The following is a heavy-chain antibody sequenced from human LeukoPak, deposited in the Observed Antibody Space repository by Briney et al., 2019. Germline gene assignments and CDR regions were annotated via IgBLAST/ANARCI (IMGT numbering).Heavy chain of an antibody. V-gene: IGHV3-23*01. D-gene: IGHD3-22*01. CDR3: AKSSSTIVVVRAFDY. CDR1: GFTFSSHC. CDR2: IRGSGAST. Sequence: PGGSLRPSCAASGFTFSSHCMSWVRQAPGKGLEWVAAIRGSGASTNYADSVKGRFTISRDNAKNTLYLQMNSLRAEDTAVYYSAKSSSTIVVVRAFDYWGQGTLVTVSS. J-gene: IGHJ4*02.